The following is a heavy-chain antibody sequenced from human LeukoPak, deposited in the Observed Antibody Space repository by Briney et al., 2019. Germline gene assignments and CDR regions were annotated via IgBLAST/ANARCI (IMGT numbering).Heavy chain of an antibody. CDR2: VSGGGGST. J-gene: IGHJ4*02. V-gene: IGHV3-23*01. D-gene: IGHD3-9*01. CDR3: VKFYDLLTGYSGGGTFHY. Sequence: PGGSLRLSCAASGFTFRNYAMGWVRHSPGKGLEWVSSVSGGGGSTYSADSVKGRFTISRDNSNNTLFLQMNSLRADDTAIYYCVKFYDLLTGYSGGGTFHYWGQGTLVTVSS. CDR1: GFTFRNYA.